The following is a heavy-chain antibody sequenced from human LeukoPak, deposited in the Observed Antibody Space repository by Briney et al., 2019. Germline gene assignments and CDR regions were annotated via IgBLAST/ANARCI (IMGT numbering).Heavy chain of an antibody. J-gene: IGHJ6*03. Sequence: ASVKVSCKASGYTFTSYDINWVRQAPGQGLEWMGWMNPNSGNTGYAQKFQGRVTMTRNTSISTAYMELSSLRAEDTAVYYCARGAGQPRITYYDFWSGQPPYYYYYMDVWGKGTTVTVSS. V-gene: IGHV1-8*01. CDR1: GYTFTSYD. D-gene: IGHD3-3*01. CDR3: ARGAGQPRITYYDFWSGQPPYYYYYMDV. CDR2: MNPNSGNT.